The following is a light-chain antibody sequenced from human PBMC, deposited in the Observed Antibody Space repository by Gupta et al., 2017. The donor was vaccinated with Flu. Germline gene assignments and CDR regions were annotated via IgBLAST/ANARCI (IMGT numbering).Light chain of an antibody. CDR3: QTGDSDTFVV. Sequence: SYEVTQPPSVSVSPGHTATITCSGDKLGDKYACWYQQKAGQSPVLLIYRDSKRPSGIPERFSGSNSGNTATLNISGTQAMDEADYYCQTGDSDTFVVFGGGTKLTVL. V-gene: IGLV3-1*01. J-gene: IGLJ2*01. CDR1: KLGDKY. CDR2: RDS.